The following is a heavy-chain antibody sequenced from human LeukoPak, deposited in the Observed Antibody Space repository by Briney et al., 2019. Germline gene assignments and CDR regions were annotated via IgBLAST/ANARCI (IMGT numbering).Heavy chain of an antibody. CDR2: IYTSGST. CDR1: GGSISSYY. CDR3: ARDWVLEMATIDLQH. V-gene: IGHV4-4*07. D-gene: IGHD5-24*01. Sequence: SETLSLTCTVSGGSISSYYWSWIRQPAGRGLEWIGRIYTSGSTNYNPSLKSRVTMSVDTSKNQFSLKLSSVTAADTAVYYCARDWVLEMATIDLQHWGQGTLVTVSS. J-gene: IGHJ1*01.